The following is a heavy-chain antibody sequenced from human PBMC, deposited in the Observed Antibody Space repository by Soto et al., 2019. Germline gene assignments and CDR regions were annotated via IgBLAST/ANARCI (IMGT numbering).Heavy chain of an antibody. D-gene: IGHD3-16*01. V-gene: IGHV2-5*02. Sequence: QITLNESGPTLVKPTQTLTLTCTFSGFSLSTRDVGVGWIRQPPGKALEWLGVIYWDDDKRYSPSLKSRLTTPKDTSKTQVVLRMTKMDPVDTATYYCAHCRGGLAHFWGQGTLVTVSS. CDR1: GFSLSTRDVG. CDR3: AHCRGGLAHF. CDR2: IYWDDDK. J-gene: IGHJ4*02.